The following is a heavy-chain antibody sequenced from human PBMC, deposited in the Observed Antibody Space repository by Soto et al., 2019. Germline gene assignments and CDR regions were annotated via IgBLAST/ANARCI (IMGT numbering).Heavy chain of an antibody. Sequence: EVQLVESGGGLVKPGGSLRLSCVASGFNLSHPWMTWVRQAAGKGLEWVGRIKSKTDGGTEDYAALVKGRATISRDDSKNTVYLQMNSLKTEDTAVYYCTTGIYYDILTGYHNVAYWGQGALVTVSS. J-gene: IGHJ4*02. CDR1: GFNLSHPW. D-gene: IGHD3-9*01. CDR2: IKSKTDGGTE. V-gene: IGHV3-15*01. CDR3: TTGIYYDILTGYHNVAY.